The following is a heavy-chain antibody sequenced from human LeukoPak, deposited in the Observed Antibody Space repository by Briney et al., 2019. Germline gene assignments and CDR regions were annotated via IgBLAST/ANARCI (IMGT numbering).Heavy chain of an antibody. J-gene: IGHJ3*02. V-gene: IGHV3-7*01. CDR2: IKQDGSEK. CDR1: GFTFSSYW. CDR3: ARDSSVIVVVTFGAFDI. Sequence: GGSLRLSCAASGFTFSSYWMSWVRQAPGKGLEWVANIKQDGSEKYYVDSVKGRFTISRDNAKNSLYLQMNSLRAEDTAVYYCARDSSVIVVVTFGAFDIWGQGTMVTVSS. D-gene: IGHD3-22*01.